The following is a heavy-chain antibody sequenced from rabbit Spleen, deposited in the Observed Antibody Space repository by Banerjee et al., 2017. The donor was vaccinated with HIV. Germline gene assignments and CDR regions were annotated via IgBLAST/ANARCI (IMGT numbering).Heavy chain of an antibody. CDR2: IGAGSGGT. V-gene: IGHV1S69*01. CDR1: GFSRSEYY. Sequence: VESGGGLVQPGGSLTLTCTVSGFSRSEYYLSWVRQAPGKGLEWIGFIGAGSGGTVYANWAKGRFAISKTSTTMDLKITSPTTEDTATYFCARDVVQYGSVWGLNIWGPGTLVTVS. J-gene: IGHJ4*02. CDR3: ARDVVQYGSVWGLNI. D-gene: IGHD4-1*01.